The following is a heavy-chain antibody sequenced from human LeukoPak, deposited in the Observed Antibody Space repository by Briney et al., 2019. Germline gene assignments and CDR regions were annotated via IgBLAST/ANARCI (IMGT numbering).Heavy chain of an antibody. Sequence: ASVKVSCKASGYTFTSYDINWARQATGQGLEWMGWMNPNSGNTGYAQKFQGRVTMTRNTSISTAYMELSSLRSEDTAVYYCARTRRDGYNFDYYYMDVWGKGTTVTISS. CDR3: ARTRRDGYNFDYYYMDV. CDR2: MNPNSGNT. CDR1: GYTFTSYD. J-gene: IGHJ6*03. D-gene: IGHD5-24*01. V-gene: IGHV1-8*01.